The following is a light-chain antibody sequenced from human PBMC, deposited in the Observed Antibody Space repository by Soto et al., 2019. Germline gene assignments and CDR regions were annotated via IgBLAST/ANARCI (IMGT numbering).Light chain of an antibody. J-gene: IGKJ1*01. CDR3: QKYDRVPQT. V-gene: IGKV1-27*01. CDR2: DAS. CDR1: HDINNF. Sequence: DIRMTQSPPSLSAFVGDKVTITCRASHDINNFLAWYHQKAGEVPKLLMYDASTLQSGASSRFSGSGSGTIFTLTISSLQPEDVGSYYCQKYDRVPQTFGQGTKVEVK.